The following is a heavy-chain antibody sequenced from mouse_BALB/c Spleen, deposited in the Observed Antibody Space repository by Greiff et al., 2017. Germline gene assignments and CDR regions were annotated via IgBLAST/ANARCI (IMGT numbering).Heavy chain of an antibody. Sequence: VQLQQPGAELVKPGASVKLSCKASGYTFTSYWMHWVKQRPGQGLEWIGEIDPSDSYTNYNQKFKGKATLTVDKSSSTAYMQLSSLTSEDSAVYYCARGWTAWFAYWGQGTLVTVSA. CDR3: ARGWTAWFAY. CDR2: IDPSDSYT. CDR1: GYTFTSYW. V-gene: IGHV1-69*02. D-gene: IGHD1-1*02. J-gene: IGHJ3*01.